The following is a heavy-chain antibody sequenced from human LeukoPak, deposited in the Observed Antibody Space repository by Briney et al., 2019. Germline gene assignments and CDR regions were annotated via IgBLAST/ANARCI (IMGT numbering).Heavy chain of an antibody. CDR3: AKLGWSWLVPFDY. V-gene: IGHV3-23*01. CDR1: GFTFSSYA. J-gene: IGHJ4*02. Sequence: GGSLRLSCAASGFTFSSYATSWVRQAPGKGLEWVSAISGSGGSTYYADSVKGRFTISRDNSKNTLYLQMNSLRAEDTAVYYCAKLGWSWLVPFDYWGQGTLVTVSS. CDR2: ISGSGGST. D-gene: IGHD6-19*01.